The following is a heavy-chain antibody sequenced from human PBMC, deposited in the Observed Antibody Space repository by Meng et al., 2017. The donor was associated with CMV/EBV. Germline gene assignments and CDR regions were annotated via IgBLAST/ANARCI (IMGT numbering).Heavy chain of an antibody. Sequence: GGSLRLSCAASGFTFSSYWMHWVRQAPGKGLVWVSRINSDGSSTSYADSVKGRFTISRDNSKNTLYLQMNSLRAEDTAVYYCARGTHYYDSSGYKIDYWGQGTLVTVSS. V-gene: IGHV3-74*01. CDR2: INSDGSST. D-gene: IGHD3-22*01. CDR3: ARGTHYYDSSGYKIDY. J-gene: IGHJ4*02. CDR1: GFTFSSYW.